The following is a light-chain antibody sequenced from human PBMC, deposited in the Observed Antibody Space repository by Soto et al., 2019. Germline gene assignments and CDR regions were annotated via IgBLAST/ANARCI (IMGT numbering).Light chain of an antibody. Sequence: QSALTQPASVSGSPGQSITISCTGTSSDVGAYDFVSCHQHHPGKAPKLMIYDISNRPSGVSNRFSGSKSGNTASLTISGLQAEDEADYYCSSYSSSGTHVFGTGTKLTVL. V-gene: IGLV2-14*03. CDR2: DIS. CDR1: SSDVGAYDF. J-gene: IGLJ1*01. CDR3: SSYSSSGTHV.